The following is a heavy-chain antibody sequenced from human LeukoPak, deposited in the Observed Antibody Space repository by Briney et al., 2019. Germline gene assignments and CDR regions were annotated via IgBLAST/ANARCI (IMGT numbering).Heavy chain of an antibody. D-gene: IGHD6-19*01. CDR3: AKDLSVAGFRWFDP. CDR2: INLDGSEK. Sequence: PGGSLRLSCAASGFTFSSYWMTWVRQAPGKGLEWVANINLDGSEKYYVDSVKGRFTISRDNAKNTLYLQMNSLRAEDTAVYYCAKDLSVAGFRWFDPWGQGTLVTVSS. J-gene: IGHJ5*02. CDR1: GFTFSSYW. V-gene: IGHV3-7*01.